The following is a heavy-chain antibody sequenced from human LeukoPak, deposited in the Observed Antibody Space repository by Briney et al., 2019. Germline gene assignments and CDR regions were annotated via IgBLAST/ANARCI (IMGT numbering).Heavy chain of an antibody. J-gene: IGHJ3*02. CDR2: ISSSSSYI. V-gene: IGHV3-21*01. Sequence: GGSLRLSCAASGFTFSSYSMNWVRQAPGKGLEWVSSISSSSSYIYYADSVKGRFTISRDNAKNSLYLQMNSLRAEDTAVYYCARVRAAAGIDAFDIWGQGTMVTVSS. CDR1: GFTFSSYS. CDR3: ARVRAAAGIDAFDI. D-gene: IGHD6-13*01.